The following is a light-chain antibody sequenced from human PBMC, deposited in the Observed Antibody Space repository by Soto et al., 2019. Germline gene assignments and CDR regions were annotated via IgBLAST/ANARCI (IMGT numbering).Light chain of an antibody. Sequence: EIVMTQSPGTLSLSPGERATLSCRASQSISSNFLAWYQHKHGQAPRLLIYGESSRATGIPDRFSGSASGTDFTLTISRLEPEDFAVYYCQQYGVSPTFGGGTKVDIK. V-gene: IGKV3-20*01. CDR2: GES. CDR1: QSISSNF. J-gene: IGKJ4*01. CDR3: QQYGVSPT.